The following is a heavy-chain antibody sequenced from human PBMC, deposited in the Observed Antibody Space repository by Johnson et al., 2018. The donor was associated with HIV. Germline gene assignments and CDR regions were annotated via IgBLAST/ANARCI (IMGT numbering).Heavy chain of an antibody. CDR2: VSYDGSNK. J-gene: IGHJ3*02. CDR1: GFTFSSYA. CDR3: ARGDGSGSTGAFDI. D-gene: IGHD3-10*01. V-gene: IGHV3-33*05. Sequence: QEQLVESGGGVVQPGRSLRLSCAASGFTFSSYAMGWVRQAPGKGLEWVAVVSYDGSNKYYADSVKGRFTISRDNSKNTLYLQMNSQRDEDTALYHCARGDGSGSTGAFDIWGQGTMVTVSS.